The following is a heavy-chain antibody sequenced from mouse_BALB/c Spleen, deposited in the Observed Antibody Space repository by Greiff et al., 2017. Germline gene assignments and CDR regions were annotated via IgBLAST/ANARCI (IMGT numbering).Heavy chain of an antibody. CDR1: GFTFSSFG. J-gene: IGHJ2*01. V-gene: IGHV5-17*02. CDR3: ARSDYYGSSPYY. D-gene: IGHD1-1*01. CDR2: ISSGSSTI. Sequence: EVKLMESGGGLVQPGGSRKLSCAASGFTFSSFGMHWVRQAPEKGLEWVAYISSGSSTIYYADTVKGRFTISRDNPKNTLFLQMTSLRSEDTAMYYCARSDYYGSSPYYWGQGTTLTVSS.